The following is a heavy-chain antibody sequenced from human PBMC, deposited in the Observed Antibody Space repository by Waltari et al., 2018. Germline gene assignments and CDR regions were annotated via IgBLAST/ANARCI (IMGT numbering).Heavy chain of an antibody. CDR1: GFTVSSTY. CDR3: ARSGGSSWYWASYFDY. J-gene: IGHJ4*02. Sequence: EVQLVESGGGLIQPGGSLRLSCAASGFTVSSTYMSWVRQAPGKGMEWVSVIDSGGSTYYADSVKGLFTSSSDNSKNTLYLQMNSLRAEDTAVYYCARSGGSSWYWASYFDYWGQGTLVTVSS. CDR2: IDSGGST. D-gene: IGHD6-13*01. V-gene: IGHV3-53*01.